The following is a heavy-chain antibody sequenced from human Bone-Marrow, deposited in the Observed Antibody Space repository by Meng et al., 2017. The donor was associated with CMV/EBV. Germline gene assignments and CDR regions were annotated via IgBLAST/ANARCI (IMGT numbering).Heavy chain of an antibody. D-gene: IGHD3-10*01. Sequence: ASVKVSCKASGYTFTGYYMHWVRQAPGQGLEWMGWINPNSGGTNYAQKFQGRVTMTRDTSISTAYIEASRLRSDDTAVYYCAREDYYGSGRLLYYYGMDVWGQGTTVTVSS. V-gene: IGHV1-2*02. CDR2: INPNSGGT. CDR1: GYTFTGYY. CDR3: AREDYYGSGRLLYYYGMDV. J-gene: IGHJ6*02.